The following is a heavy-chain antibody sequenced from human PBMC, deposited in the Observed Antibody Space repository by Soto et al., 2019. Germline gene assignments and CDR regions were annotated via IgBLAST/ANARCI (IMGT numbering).Heavy chain of an antibody. J-gene: IGHJ4*02. CDR3: ASGDYYDSSGYHPFPNFDY. CDR2: ISYDGSNK. V-gene: IGHV3-30-3*01. Sequence: GGSLRLSCAASGFTFSSYAMHWVRQAPGKGLEWVAVISYDGSNKYYADSVKGRFTISRDNSKNTLYLQMNSLRAEDTAVYYCASGDYYDSSGYHPFPNFDYWGQGTLVTAPQ. D-gene: IGHD3-22*01. CDR1: GFTFSSYA.